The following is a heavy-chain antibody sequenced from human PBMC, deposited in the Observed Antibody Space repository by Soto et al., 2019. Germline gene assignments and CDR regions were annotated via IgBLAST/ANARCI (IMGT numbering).Heavy chain of an antibody. J-gene: IGHJ4*02. D-gene: IGHD2-2*01. CDR1: GGSFSGYY. Sequence: QVQLQQWGAGLLKPSETLSLTCAVYGGSFSGYYWSWIRQPPGKGLEWIGEINHSGSTNHNPSLKRRVTISVDTSKNQFSVNVSSVPAADTAVYYCARRIVVVAAAKSTPFDYWVQGTLVTVSS. CDR3: ARRIVVVAAAKSTPFDY. CDR2: INHSGST. V-gene: IGHV4-34*01.